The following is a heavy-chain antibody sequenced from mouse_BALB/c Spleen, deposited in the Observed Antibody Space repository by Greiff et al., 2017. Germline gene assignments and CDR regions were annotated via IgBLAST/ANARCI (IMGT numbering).Heavy chain of an antibody. Sequence: QVQLKQSGAELARPGASVKMSCKASGYTFTSYTMHWVKQRPGQGLEWIGYINPSSGYTNYNQKFKDKATLTADKSSSTAYMQLSSLTSEDSAVYYCARRWLLRPPYAMDYWGQGTSVTVSS. CDR1: GYTFTSYT. V-gene: IGHV1-4*01. CDR3: ARRWLLRPPYAMDY. D-gene: IGHD2-3*01. CDR2: INPSSGYT. J-gene: IGHJ4*01.